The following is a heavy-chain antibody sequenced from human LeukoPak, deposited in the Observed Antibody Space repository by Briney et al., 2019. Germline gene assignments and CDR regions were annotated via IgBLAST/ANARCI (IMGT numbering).Heavy chain of an antibody. CDR1: GDSVSSNSAA. J-gene: IGHJ4*02. D-gene: IGHD3-22*01. V-gene: IGHV6-1*01. CDR3: ARANYHYDGSGYSLFDY. CDR2: TYYRSKWYT. Sequence: SQTLSLTCAISGDSVSSNSAAWNWIRQSPSRGLEWLGRTYYRSKWYTYYAVSVKSRITINPDTSKNQFSLQLNSVTPEDTAVYYCARANYHYDGSGYSLFDYWGQGTLVTVSS.